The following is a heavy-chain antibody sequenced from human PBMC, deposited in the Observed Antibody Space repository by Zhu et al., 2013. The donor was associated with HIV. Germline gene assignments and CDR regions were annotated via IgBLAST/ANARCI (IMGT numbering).Heavy chain of an antibody. CDR1: GYTFTSYY. CDR2: INPSGGST. V-gene: IGHV1-46*01. D-gene: IGHD3-22*01. J-gene: IGHJ5*02. CDR3: AREVYYYDSSAYFFGRFDP. Sequence: QVQLVQSGAEVKKPGASVKVSCKTSGYTFTSYYLHWVRQAPGQGLEWMGIINPSGGSTSYAQKFQGRVTMTSDTSTSTVYMELSSLRSEDTAIYYCAREVYYYDSSAYFFGRFDPWARDPRSSSPQ.